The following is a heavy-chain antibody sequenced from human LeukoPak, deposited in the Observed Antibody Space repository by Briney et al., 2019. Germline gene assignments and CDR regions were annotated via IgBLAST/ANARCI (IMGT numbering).Heavy chain of an antibody. CDR3: ARDLGYYDSSGYSLPWYFDL. Sequence: TGGSLRLSCAASGFTFSSYSMNWVRQAPGKGLEWVSYISSSSSTIYYADSVKGRFTISRDNAKNSLYLQMNSLRAEDTAVYYCARDLGYYDSSGYSLPWYFDLWGRGTLVTVSS. D-gene: IGHD3-22*01. J-gene: IGHJ2*01. CDR2: ISSSSSTI. CDR1: GFTFSSYS. V-gene: IGHV3-48*04.